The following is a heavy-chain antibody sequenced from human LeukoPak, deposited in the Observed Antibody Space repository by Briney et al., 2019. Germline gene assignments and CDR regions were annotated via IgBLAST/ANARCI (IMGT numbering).Heavy chain of an antibody. CDR1: GFTFSSYW. CDR2: INTDGSST. D-gene: IGHD1-14*01. CDR3: ARSNHAGDY. V-gene: IGHV3-74*01. Sequence: GGSLRLSCAASGFTFSSYWMHWVRQVPGKGLVWVSRINTDGSSTTYADSVKGRFTISRDNAKNTLYLQMDSLRAEDTAVYYCARSNHAGDYWGQGTLVTVSS. J-gene: IGHJ4*02.